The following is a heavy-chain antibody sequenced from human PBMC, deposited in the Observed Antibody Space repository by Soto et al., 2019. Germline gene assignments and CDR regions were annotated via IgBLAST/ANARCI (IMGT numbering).Heavy chain of an antibody. Sequence: EVQLVESGGGLIQPGGSLRLSCAVSGLTVSRNYMAWVRQAPGKGLEWVSMIDSGGGTYYADSVKGRFAVSRDNYKNMLYLQMNSLRVEDTAVYYCARKDGLTLLDYWGQGSLVTVSS. CDR2: IDSGGGT. CDR3: ARKDGLTLLDY. J-gene: IGHJ4*02. D-gene: IGHD3-9*01. CDR1: GLTVSRNY. V-gene: IGHV3-53*01.